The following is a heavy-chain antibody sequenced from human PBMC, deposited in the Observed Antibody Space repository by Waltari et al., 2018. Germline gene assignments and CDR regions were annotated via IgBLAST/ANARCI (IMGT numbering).Heavy chain of an antibody. V-gene: IGHV3-74*01. CDR2: INIDGTTT. CDR1: GFTFSGHW. Sequence: EVQLVESGGGLVQPGGSLRLSCVGSGFTFSGHWMHWVRQAPGKGLVWVSHINIDGTTTTYADSVKGLFTISRDNAKNTLYLQMNSLRVDDTAVYYCTRDVPHSNFDPWGQGTLVTVSS. D-gene: IGHD6-13*01. J-gene: IGHJ5*02. CDR3: TRDVPHSNFDP.